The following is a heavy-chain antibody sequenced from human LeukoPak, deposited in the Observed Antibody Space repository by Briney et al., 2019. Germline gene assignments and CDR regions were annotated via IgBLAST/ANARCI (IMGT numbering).Heavy chain of an antibody. J-gene: IGHJ4*02. CDR1: GSTFSSSA. CDR2: IVGASGDT. CDR3: AADRWFGKTPSLIFDY. D-gene: IGHD3-10*01. Sequence: SVKVSCKASGSTFSSSAIQWVRQARGQRLEWIGWIVGASGDTYYAQKFQERVTITRDMSTSTAYMELSSLRSEDTVVYFCAADRWFGKTPSLIFDYWGQGTLVTVSS. V-gene: IGHV1-58*02.